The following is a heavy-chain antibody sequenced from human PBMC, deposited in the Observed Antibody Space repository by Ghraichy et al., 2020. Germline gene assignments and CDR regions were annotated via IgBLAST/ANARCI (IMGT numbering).Heavy chain of an antibody. D-gene: IGHD6-6*01. Sequence: GGSLRLSCAASGFTFSSYAMSWVRQAPGKGLEWVSAISGSGGSTYYADSVKGRFTISRDNSKNTLYLQMNSLRAEDTAVYYCAKDIAARPGTEVDQFHNWFDPWGQGTLVTVSS. J-gene: IGHJ5*02. CDR1: GFTFSSYA. CDR3: AKDIAARPGTEVDQFHNWFDP. CDR2: ISGSGGST. V-gene: IGHV3-23*01.